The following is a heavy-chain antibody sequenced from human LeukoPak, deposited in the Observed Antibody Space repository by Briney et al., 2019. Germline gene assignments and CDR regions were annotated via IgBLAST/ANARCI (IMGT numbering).Heavy chain of an antibody. V-gene: IGHV4-59*08. CDR1: GGSMSHH. CDR3: ARVLDYYGSGTYSFDY. CDR2: ISHTAST. Sequence: SETLSLTCTVSGGSMSHHWSWIRQSPGKGLEWIGYISHTASTNYNPSLKSRVTLSIDTSKSQLSFQLTSVTAADTAVYYCARVLDYYGSGTYSFDYWGQGTLVTVSS. D-gene: IGHD3-10*01. J-gene: IGHJ4*02.